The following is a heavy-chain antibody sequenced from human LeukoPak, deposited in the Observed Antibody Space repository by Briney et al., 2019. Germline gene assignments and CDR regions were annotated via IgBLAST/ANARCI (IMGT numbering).Heavy chain of an antibody. J-gene: IGHJ6*02. CDR2: IKRKAEGGTT. D-gene: IGHD5-12*01. Sequence: PGGSLRLSCAASVFTFSNAWMSWVRQAPGKGLEWVGRIKRKAEGGTTDYAAPVKGRFTISRDDSKNTLYLQMNSLKTDDTPVYYSTTDSGYDYWTGYYYYGMDVWGQPTTVTVSS. CDR1: VFTFSNAW. CDR3: TTDSGYDYWTGYYYYGMDV. V-gene: IGHV3-15*01.